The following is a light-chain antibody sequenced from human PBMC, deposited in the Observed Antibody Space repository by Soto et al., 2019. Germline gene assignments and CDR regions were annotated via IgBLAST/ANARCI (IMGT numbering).Light chain of an antibody. CDR1: QSVSSD. CDR3: QQYNKWPLT. V-gene: IGKV3D-15*01. J-gene: IGKJ3*01. Sequence: IVMTQSPSTLSVTPGERATLSCRASQSVSSDLAWYHQKPGQAPRLLIYDASNRATGIPARFSGSGSGSDFTLTISSLQSEDFAVYYCQQYNKWPLTFGPGTKVDI. CDR2: DAS.